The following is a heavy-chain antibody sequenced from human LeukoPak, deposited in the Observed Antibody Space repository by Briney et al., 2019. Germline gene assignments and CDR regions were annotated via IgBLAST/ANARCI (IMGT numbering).Heavy chain of an antibody. J-gene: IGHJ2*01. CDR3: ARLHLYYDILTPRYFDI. V-gene: IGHV4-59*08. D-gene: IGHD3-9*01. CDR2: IYYTGRA. Sequence: PSETLSLPCSVSTDSMTSYYWSWIRQPPAKGLEWIGYIYYTGRANYNPSLKSRISISVDTSKKQFSLKFRSVTAADTAVYFCARLHLYYDILTPRYFDIRGRGAPVTVSS. CDR1: TDSMTSYY.